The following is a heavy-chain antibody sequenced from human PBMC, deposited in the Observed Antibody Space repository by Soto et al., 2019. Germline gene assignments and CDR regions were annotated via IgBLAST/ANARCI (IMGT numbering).Heavy chain of an antibody. CDR1: GGTFSRSG. V-gene: IGHV1-69*01. CDR2: IIPMFGTP. J-gene: IGHJ5*02. Sequence: QVHLVQSGAEVKKPGSSVSVSCKASGGTFSRSGISWVRQVPGQGLEWMGGIIPMFGTPNYAQKFQGRVTITADESTTTAYMQMSNLRSEDTAIYYCAKERGYSYGLGGGHPFDPWGQGTLVTVSS. D-gene: IGHD5-18*01. CDR3: AKERGYSYGLGGGHPFDP.